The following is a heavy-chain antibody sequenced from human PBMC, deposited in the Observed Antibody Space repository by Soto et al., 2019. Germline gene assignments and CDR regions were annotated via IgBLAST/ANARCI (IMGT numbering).Heavy chain of an antibody. CDR2: INHSGST. CDR1: GGSFSGYY. V-gene: IGHV4-34*01. J-gene: IGHJ6*02. Sequence: QVQLQQWGAGLLKPSETLSLTCAVYGGSFSGYYWSWIRQPPGKGLEWIGEINHSGSTNYNPSLKSRVTISVDTSKNQFSLKLSSVTAADTAVYYCARGPLWTGNFYYYYGMDVWGQGTTVTVSS. CDR3: ARGPLWTGNFYYYYGMDV. D-gene: IGHD1-7*01.